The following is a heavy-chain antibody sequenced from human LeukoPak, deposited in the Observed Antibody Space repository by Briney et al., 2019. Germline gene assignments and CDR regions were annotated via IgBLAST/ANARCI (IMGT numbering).Heavy chain of an antibody. D-gene: IGHD3-10*01. CDR1: GYSFTSYW. J-gene: IGHJ5*02. CDR3: VLSMVRGASPHWFDP. Sequence: GESLKISCQGSGYSFTSYWIGWVRQMPGKGLEWMGIIYPGDSNTIYSPSFQGQVTISADESISTAYLQWSSLKASDTAMYYCVLSMVRGASPHWFDPWGQGTLVTVSS. CDR2: IYPGDSNT. V-gene: IGHV5-51*01.